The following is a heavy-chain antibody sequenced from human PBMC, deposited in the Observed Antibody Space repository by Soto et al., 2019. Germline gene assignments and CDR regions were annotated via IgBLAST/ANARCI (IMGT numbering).Heavy chain of an antibody. CDR1: GGSISSYY. V-gene: IGHV4-59*01. CDR2: IYYSGST. CDR3: ARDRLDEAVAGNHVDGMDV. Sequence: PSETLSLTCTVSGGSISSYYWSWIRQPPGKGLEWIGYIYYSGSTNYNPSLKSRVTISVDTSKNQFSLKLSSVTAADTAVYYCARDRLDEAVAGNHVDGMDVWGQGTTVTVSS. D-gene: IGHD6-19*01. J-gene: IGHJ6*02.